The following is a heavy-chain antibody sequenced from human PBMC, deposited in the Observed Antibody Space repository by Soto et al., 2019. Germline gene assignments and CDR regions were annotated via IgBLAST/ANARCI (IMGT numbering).Heavy chain of an antibody. CDR1: GFTFDDYA. CDR2: ISWNSGSI. Sequence: PGGSLRLSCAASGFTFDDYAMHWVRQAPGKGLEWVSGISWNSGSIGYADSVKGRFTISRDNAKNSLYLQMNSLRAEDTALYYCAKSGAKGTIIPHYGMDVWGQGTTVTVSS. J-gene: IGHJ6*02. V-gene: IGHV3-9*01. CDR3: AKSGAKGTIIPHYGMDV. D-gene: IGHD2-21*01.